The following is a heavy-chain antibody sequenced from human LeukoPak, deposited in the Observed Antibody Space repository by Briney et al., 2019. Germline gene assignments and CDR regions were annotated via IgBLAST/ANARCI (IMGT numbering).Heavy chain of an antibody. CDR3: ARGTAGFVLMVYPT. CDR2: ISSSSSYI. V-gene: IGHV3-21*01. D-gene: IGHD2-8*01. J-gene: IGHJ5*02. CDR1: GFTFSSYS. Sequence: GGALRLSCAASGFTFSSYSMNWVRQAPGKGLEWVSSISSSSSYIYYADSVKGRFTISRDNAKNSLYLQMNSLRAEDTAVYYCARGTAGFVLMVYPTWGQGTLVTVSS.